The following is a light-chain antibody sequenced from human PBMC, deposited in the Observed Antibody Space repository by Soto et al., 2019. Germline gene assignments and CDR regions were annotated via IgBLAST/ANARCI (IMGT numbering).Light chain of an antibody. Sequence: DIVMTQSPDSLTVSLGERATINCKSSQSVLFSSNNKNYLAWYQQKPGQPPKLLIYWASTRESGVPDRFSGSGSGTDFTLTINALQAEDVAVYYCQQYHTTPLSFGGGTRWIS. CDR3: QQYHTTPLS. V-gene: IGKV4-1*01. J-gene: IGKJ4*01. CDR2: WAS. CDR1: QSVLFSSNNKNY.